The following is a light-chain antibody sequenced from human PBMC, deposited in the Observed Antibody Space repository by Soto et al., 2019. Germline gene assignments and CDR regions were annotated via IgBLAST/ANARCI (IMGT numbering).Light chain of an antibody. CDR3: QQRSTWHLPWT. Sequence: ENVLTQSPATLSLSPGERATLSCRASQSVSRYLAWYQQKSGQAPRLLIYDTSNRATGIPARFSGSGSGTDFTLTIRSLEPEDFAVYFCQQRSTWHLPWTFGQGTKVEIK. CDR1: QSVSRY. V-gene: IGKV3-11*01. J-gene: IGKJ1*01. CDR2: DTS.